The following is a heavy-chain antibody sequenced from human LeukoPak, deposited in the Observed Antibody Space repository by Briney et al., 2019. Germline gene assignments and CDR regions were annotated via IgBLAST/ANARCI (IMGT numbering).Heavy chain of an antibody. CDR2: IYYSGST. CDR3: ARDNWNYGSSMDV. CDR1: GGSISSGGYY. J-gene: IGHJ6*02. V-gene: IGHV4-31*03. D-gene: IGHD1-7*01. Sequence: SQTLSLTCTVSGGSISSGGYYWSWIRQHPGKGLEWIGYIYYSGSTYYNPSLKSRVTISVDTSKNQFSLKLSSVTAADTAVYYCARDNWNYGSSMDVWGQGTTVTVSS.